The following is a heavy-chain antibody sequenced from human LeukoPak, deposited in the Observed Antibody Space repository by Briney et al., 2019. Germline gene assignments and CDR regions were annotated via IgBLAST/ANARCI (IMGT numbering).Heavy chain of an antibody. Sequence: QSGGSLTLYCAASRFTFSSYAMSWVRQAPGKGLEWVSAISASGSSTYYADSVKGRFTISRDNPQNTLYVQMNSLRVEDTAVYYCAKHHQWPTPGGHWGEGTLVTVSS. CDR2: ISASGSST. J-gene: IGHJ4*02. D-gene: IGHD6-19*01. CDR1: RFTFSSYA. CDR3: AKHHQWPTPGGH. V-gene: IGHV3-23*01.